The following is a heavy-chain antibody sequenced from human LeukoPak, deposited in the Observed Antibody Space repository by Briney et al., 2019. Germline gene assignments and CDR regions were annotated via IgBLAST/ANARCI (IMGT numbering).Heavy chain of an antibody. J-gene: IGHJ6*04. Sequence: SETLSLTCAVSGYSLSNDYYWGWIRPPPGKGLERIGSIYHSGSTYYNPSLKSRLTISVDTSKNQFSLKVTSVTAADTAVYYCARDVAAAATRKENYYGLDVWGKGTTVTVSS. CDR2: IYHSGST. D-gene: IGHD6-13*01. V-gene: IGHV4-38-2*02. CDR3: ARDVAAAATRKENYYGLDV. CDR1: GYSLSNDYY.